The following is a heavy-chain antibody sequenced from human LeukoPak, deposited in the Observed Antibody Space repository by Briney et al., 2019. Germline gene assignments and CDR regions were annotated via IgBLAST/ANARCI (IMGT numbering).Heavy chain of an antibody. D-gene: IGHD6-6*01. CDR1: GGSFSGYY. CDR2: INHSGST. Sequence: SETLSLTCAVYGGSFSGYYWSWIRQSPGKGLEWIGEINHSGSTNYNPSLKSRVTISVDTSKNQFSLKLNSVTAADTAVYYCARRRQYDSSLFWNFDLWGRGTLVTVS. J-gene: IGHJ2*01. CDR3: ARRRQYDSSLFWNFDL. V-gene: IGHV4-34*01.